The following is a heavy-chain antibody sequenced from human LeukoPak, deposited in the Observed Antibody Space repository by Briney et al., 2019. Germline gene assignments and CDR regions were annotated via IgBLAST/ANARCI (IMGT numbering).Heavy chain of an antibody. CDR3: ARGGQLQWGGDTFDL. J-gene: IGHJ3*01. D-gene: IGHD3-10*01. CDR1: GHTFTRND. Sequence: ASVKVSCKTSGHTFTRNDISWVRQPPGQGLEWMGWVNPDSGKTDYAQKFQGRVSMTSNSYTSTVYMELRSLRSEDTAVYYCARGGQLQWGGDTFDLWGQGTMVTVSS. V-gene: IGHV1-8*01. CDR2: VNPDSGKT.